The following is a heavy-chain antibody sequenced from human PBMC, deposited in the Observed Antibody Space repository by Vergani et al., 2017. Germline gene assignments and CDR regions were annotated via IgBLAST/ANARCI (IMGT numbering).Heavy chain of an antibody. CDR3: ARDFSGSFTFDY. D-gene: IGHD3-3*02. CDR2: ISYDGDNK. Sequence: QVQLVESGGGVVQPGRSLRLSCAASGFTFSSYAMHWVRQAPGKGLEWVAVISYDGDNKNYAVSVKGRFTISRDNSKKTLYLQMNTLRAEDTAVYYCARDFSGSFTFDYWGQGTLVTVSS. V-gene: IGHV3-30*04. J-gene: IGHJ4*02. CDR1: GFTFSSYA.